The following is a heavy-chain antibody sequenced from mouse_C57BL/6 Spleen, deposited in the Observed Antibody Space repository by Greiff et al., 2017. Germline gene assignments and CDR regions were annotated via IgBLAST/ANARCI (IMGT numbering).Heavy chain of an antibody. CDR3: TRRGNYVLYYFDD. CDR1: GYTFTDYE. CDR2: IDPETGGT. V-gene: IGHV1-15*01. D-gene: IGHD2-1*01. Sequence: VQLQQSGAELVRPGASVTLSCKASGYTFTDYEMHWVQQTPVHGLEWIGAIDPETGGTAYNQKFKGKAILTADKSSSTAYMELRSLTSEDSAVYYCTRRGNYVLYYFDDWGQGTTLTVSS. J-gene: IGHJ2*01.